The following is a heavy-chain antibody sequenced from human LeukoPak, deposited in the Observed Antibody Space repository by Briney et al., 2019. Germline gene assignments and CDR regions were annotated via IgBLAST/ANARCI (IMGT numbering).Heavy chain of an antibody. J-gene: IGHJ5*02. CDR2: INTNTGNP. V-gene: IGHV7-4-1*02. CDR3: ARKRITMVRGVIIIGDWFDP. CDR1: GYTFTSYG. Sequence: ASVKVSCKASGYTFTSYGISWVRQAPGQGLEWMGWINTNTGNPTYAQGFTGRFVFSLDTSVSTAYLQISSLKAEDTAVYYCARKRITMVRGVIIIGDWFDPWGQGTLVTVSS. D-gene: IGHD3-10*01.